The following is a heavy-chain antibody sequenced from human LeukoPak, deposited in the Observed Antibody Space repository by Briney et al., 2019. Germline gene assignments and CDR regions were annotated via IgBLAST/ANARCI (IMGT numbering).Heavy chain of an antibody. CDR1: GFTFSSYG. J-gene: IGHJ5*02. D-gene: IGHD2-2*01. Sequence: QSGGSLRLSCAASGFTFSSYGMSWVRQAPGKGLEWVSAISGSGGSTYYADSVRGRFTISRDNAKNSLYLQMNSLRAEDTAVYYCARVWAMTLLDPWGQGTLVTVSS. CDR2: ISGSGGST. CDR3: ARVWAMTLLDP. V-gene: IGHV3-23*01.